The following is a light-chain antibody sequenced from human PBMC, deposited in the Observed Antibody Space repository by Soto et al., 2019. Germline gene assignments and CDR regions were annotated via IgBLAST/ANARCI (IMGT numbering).Light chain of an antibody. CDR2: TAS. Sequence: DIQMTQSPSSLSASVGDRVTITCRASQGISNSLAWYQQKPGKVPKLLIYTASTLQSGVPSRFGGRGFGTDFTLTITSLQPEDVATYYCEKYNSAPLTFGGGTKVEIK. V-gene: IGKV1-27*01. CDR3: EKYNSAPLT. J-gene: IGKJ4*01. CDR1: QGISNS.